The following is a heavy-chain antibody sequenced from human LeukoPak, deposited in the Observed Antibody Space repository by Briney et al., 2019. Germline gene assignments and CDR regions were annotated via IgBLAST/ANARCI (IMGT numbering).Heavy chain of an antibody. CDR2: IDPNSGAT. CDR1: GYTSTGYY. J-gene: IGHJ4*02. CDR3: ATGAGYLTDY. Sequence: ASVKVSCKTSGYTSTGYYIHWVRKAPGQGLEWMGWIDPNSGATKYAQRYQARVTMTRDTSYNTAYLELSGLRSDDTAVYYCATGAGYLTDYWGQGTLVTVSS. V-gene: IGHV1-2*02. D-gene: IGHD3-22*01.